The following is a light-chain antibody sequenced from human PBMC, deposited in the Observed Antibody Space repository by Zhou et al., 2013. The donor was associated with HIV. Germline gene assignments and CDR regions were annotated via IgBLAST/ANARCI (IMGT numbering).Light chain of an antibody. CDR3: QYYKSAPFT. V-gene: IGKV1-5*01. Sequence: DIQMTQSPSTLSASVGDRVTITCRASQNINYWLAWYQQKPGKAPKLLIYAASSLQSGVPSKFSGSGSGTDFTLTITSLQPEDVATYYCQYYKSAPFTFGPGTKVDLK. J-gene: IGKJ3*01. CDR1: QNINYW. CDR2: AAS.